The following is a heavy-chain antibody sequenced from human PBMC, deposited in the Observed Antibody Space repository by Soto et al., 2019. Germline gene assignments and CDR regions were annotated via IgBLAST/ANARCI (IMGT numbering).Heavy chain of an antibody. CDR3: ARDLAAADY. CDR1: GYNFINYY. D-gene: IGHD6-13*01. J-gene: IGHJ4*02. Sequence: QVHLVQSGAEVKKPGASVKVSCKASGYNFINYYIHWVLQAPGQGLAWIGIINPNGGRTNYAQKFRGRVTMARDTATSTVYMDLSSLRSDDTAVYYCARDLAAADYWGQGTLFTVSS. CDR2: INPNGGRT. V-gene: IGHV1-46*01.